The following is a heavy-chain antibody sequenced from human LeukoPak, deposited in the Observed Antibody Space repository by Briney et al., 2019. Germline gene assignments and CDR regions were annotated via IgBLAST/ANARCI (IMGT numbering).Heavy chain of an antibody. CDR3: ARDAHDYGGRNDY. J-gene: IGHJ4*02. CDR1: GFTFSDYY. Sequence: GGSLRLSCAASGFTFSDYYMSWIRQAPGKGLDWVSYVSSSGSTIYYADSVKGRFTISRDNAKNSLYLQMNSLRAEDTAVYYCARDAHDYGGRNDYWGQGTLVTVSS. D-gene: IGHD4-23*01. CDR2: VSSSGSTI. V-gene: IGHV3-11*04.